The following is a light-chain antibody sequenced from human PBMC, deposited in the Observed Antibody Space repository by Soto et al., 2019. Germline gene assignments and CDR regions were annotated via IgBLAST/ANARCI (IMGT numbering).Light chain of an antibody. J-gene: IGLJ3*02. Sequence: QSALTQPASVSGSAGQTITISCAGTTSDIGSYNFVSWYQQHPGTAPKLIIYEVTNRPLGISSRFSGSRSGNTASLTISGLRTEDEAHYYCSSCTLNTTRVFGGGTKVTVL. CDR2: EVT. CDR3: SSCTLNTTRV. V-gene: IGLV2-14*03. CDR1: TSDIGSYNF.